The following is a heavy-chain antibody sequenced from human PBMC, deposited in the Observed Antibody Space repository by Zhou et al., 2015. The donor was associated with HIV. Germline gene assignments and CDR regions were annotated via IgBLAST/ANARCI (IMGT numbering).Heavy chain of an antibody. J-gene: IGHJ6*02. Sequence: QVQLVQSGAEMKKPGSSVKVSCKASGDTFNNFGISWVRQAPGQGLEWMGGIIPIFGTANYAQKFQGRVTITADKSTSTAYMELSSLRSEDTAVYYCARDYYPPKPYPLYCSSTSCHLFYGMDVWGQGTTVTVSS. D-gene: IGHD2-2*01. CDR2: IIPIFGTA. CDR3: ARDYYPPKPYPLYCSSTSCHLFYGMDV. V-gene: IGHV1-69*06. CDR1: GDTFNNFG.